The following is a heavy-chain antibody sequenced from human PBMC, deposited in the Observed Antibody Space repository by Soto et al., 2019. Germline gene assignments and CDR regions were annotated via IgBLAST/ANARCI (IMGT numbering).Heavy chain of an antibody. CDR1: GGSFSGYY. CDR2: INHSGST. J-gene: IGHJ4*02. V-gene: IGHV4-34*01. D-gene: IGHD6-19*01. Sequence: SETLSLTCAVYGGSFSGYYWSWIRQPPGKGLEWIGEINHSGSTNYNPSLKSRVTISVDTSKNQFSLKLSSVTAADTAVYYCARRAVAGLNDYWGQGTLVTV. CDR3: ARRAVAGLNDY.